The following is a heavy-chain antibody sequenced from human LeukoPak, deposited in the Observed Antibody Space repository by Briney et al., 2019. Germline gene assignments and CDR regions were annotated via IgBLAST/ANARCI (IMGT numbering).Heavy chain of an antibody. D-gene: IGHD2-21*01. CDR2: ISGSGDRT. V-gene: IGHV3-23*01. J-gene: IGHJ3*02. CDR3: TGHVFPQRGAFDI. Sequence: GGSLRLSCVASGFTFSSYVMSWVRQAPGKGLEWVSGISGSGDRTYYGESVRGRFTISRDNSKNTLYLQMSSLKTEDTAVYYCTGHVFPQRGAFDIWGQGTMVTVSS. CDR1: GFTFSSYV.